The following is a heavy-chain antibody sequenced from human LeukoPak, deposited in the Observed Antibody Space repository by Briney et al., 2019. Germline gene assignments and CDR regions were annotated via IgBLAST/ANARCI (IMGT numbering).Heavy chain of an antibody. Sequence: SVQVSCKASGGTFSRYAISWVRQAPGQGLEWMGGIIPMFGTANYAQKFQGRVTIITDESTSTAYMELSSLRSEDTAVYFCARLYSDSSSYESLPLDYWGQGTLVTVSS. J-gene: IGHJ4*02. CDR2: IIPMFGTA. V-gene: IGHV1-69*05. CDR3: ARLYSDSSSYESLPLDY. CDR1: GGTFSRYA. D-gene: IGHD3-22*01.